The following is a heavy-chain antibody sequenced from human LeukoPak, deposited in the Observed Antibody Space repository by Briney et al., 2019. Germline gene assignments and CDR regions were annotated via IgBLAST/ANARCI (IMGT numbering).Heavy chain of an antibody. J-gene: IGHJ6*03. CDR1: GFTFDDYA. V-gene: IGHV3-20*04. Sequence: GESLRLSCAASGFTFDDYAMNWVRQVPGRGLEWVSGINWNGRITEYADSVKDRFAISRQNTKNSLYLYMNNLGGEDTALYFCARGSVQLWLRDSYYYMDVWGKGTTVTVSS. D-gene: IGHD5-18*01. CDR2: INWNGRIT. CDR3: ARGSVQLWLRDSYYYMDV.